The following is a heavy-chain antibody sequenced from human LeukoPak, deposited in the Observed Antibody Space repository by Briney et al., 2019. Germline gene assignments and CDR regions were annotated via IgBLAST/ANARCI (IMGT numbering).Heavy chain of an antibody. CDR3: ARDTGAATSYYGAGSYSYGMDV. V-gene: IGHV4-59*01. CDR2: ISYSGST. D-gene: IGHD3-10*01. Sequence: SETLSLTCKVSGGSIRRYYWSWIRQPPGKGLEWIGHISYSGSTTHNPSLTGRVTISVDTSKNQFSLKLGSVTAADTAVYYCARDTGAATSYYGAGSYSYGMDVWGKGTTVTVSS. J-gene: IGHJ6*04. CDR1: GGSIRRYY.